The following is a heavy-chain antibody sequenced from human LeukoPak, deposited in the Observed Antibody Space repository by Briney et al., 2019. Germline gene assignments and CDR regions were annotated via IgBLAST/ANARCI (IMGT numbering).Heavy chain of an antibody. D-gene: IGHD6-13*01. CDR3: ARDYSGYYFDY. V-gene: IGHV4-39*07. CDR1: GGSISSSSYY. CDR2: INHSGST. J-gene: IGHJ4*02. Sequence: SETLSLTCTVSGGSISSSSYYWGWIRQPPGKGLEWIGEINHSGSTNYNPSLKSRVTISVDTSKNQFSLKLSSVTAADTAVYYCARDYSGYYFDYWGQGTLVTVSS.